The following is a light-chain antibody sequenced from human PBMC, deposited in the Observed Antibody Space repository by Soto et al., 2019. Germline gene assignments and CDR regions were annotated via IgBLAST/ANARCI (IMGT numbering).Light chain of an antibody. V-gene: IGLV2-14*01. CDR3: SSYTSCSTLV. Sequence: QSVLTQPASVSGSPGQSIIISCTGTSSDVGGYNYVSWYQQHPGKAPKLMIYDVSNRPSGVSNRFSGSKSGNTASLTISGLQAEDEADYYCSSYTSCSTLVFGGGTKLTVL. J-gene: IGLJ2*01. CDR1: SSDVGGYNY. CDR2: DVS.